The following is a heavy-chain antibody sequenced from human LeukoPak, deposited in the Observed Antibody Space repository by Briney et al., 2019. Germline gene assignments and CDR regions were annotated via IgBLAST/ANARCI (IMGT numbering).Heavy chain of an antibody. CDR1: GGSISSGGYY. D-gene: IGHD2-2*01. Sequence: PSQTLSLTCTVSGGSISSGGYYWSWIRQHPGKGLEWIGYIYYSGSTYYNPSLKSRVTISVDTSKNQFSLKLSSVTAADTAVYYCAGESCSSTSCYGRVDHYYYGMDVWGKGTTVTVSS. CDR2: IYYSGST. J-gene: IGHJ6*04. CDR3: AGESCSSTSCYGRVDHYYYGMDV. V-gene: IGHV4-31*03.